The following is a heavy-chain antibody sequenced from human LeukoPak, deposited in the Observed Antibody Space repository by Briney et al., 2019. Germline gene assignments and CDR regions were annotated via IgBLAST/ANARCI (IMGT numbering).Heavy chain of an antibody. J-gene: IGHJ6*02. V-gene: IGHV3-30-3*01. Sequence: PGGSLRLSCAASGFTFSSYAMHWVRQAPGKGLEWVAVISYDGSNKYYADSVKGRFTISRDNSKNTLYLQMNSLRAEDTAVYYCARPPAAIPYYYGMDVWGQGTTVTVSS. D-gene: IGHD2-2*01. CDR2: ISYDGSNK. CDR1: GFTFSSYA. CDR3: ARPPAAIPYYYGMDV.